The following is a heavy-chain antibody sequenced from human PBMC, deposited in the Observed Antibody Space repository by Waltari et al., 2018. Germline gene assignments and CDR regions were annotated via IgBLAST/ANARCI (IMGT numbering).Heavy chain of an antibody. D-gene: IGHD3-22*01. CDR1: GFTFSSYP. Sequence: EVHLLESGGGLVQPGGSLRLSCTASGFTFSSYPMSWVSQAPGKGLDGVSAISGSGGSTYYADSVRGRFTFSRDNSKNTMYLQMNNLRAEDTAVYYCAKGYSSGYSYEYYFDYWGQGTLVTVSS. CDR3: AKGYSSGYSYEYYFDY. V-gene: IGHV3-23*01. J-gene: IGHJ4*02. CDR2: ISGSGGST.